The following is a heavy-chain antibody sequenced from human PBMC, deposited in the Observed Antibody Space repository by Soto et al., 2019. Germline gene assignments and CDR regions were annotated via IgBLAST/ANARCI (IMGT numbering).Heavy chain of an antibody. CDR3: ASLKLGYSTFDP. CDR1: GGSFSGYY. D-gene: IGHD5-18*01. V-gene: IGHV4-34*01. Sequence: PSETLSLTCAVYGGSFSGYYWSWIRQPPGKGLEWIGEINHSGSTYYNPSLKSRVTISVDTSKNQFSLKLSSVTAADTAVYYCASLKLGYSTFDPWGQGTLVTVSS. CDR2: INHSGST. J-gene: IGHJ5*02.